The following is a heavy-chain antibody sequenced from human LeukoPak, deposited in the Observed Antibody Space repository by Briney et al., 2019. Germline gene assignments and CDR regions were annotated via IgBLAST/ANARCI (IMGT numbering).Heavy chain of an antibody. J-gene: IGHJ4*02. Sequence: SETLSLTCTVSGGSISSSSYYWGWIRQPPGKGLEWIGSIYYSGSTYYNPSLKSRVTIPVDTSKNQFSLKLSSVTAADTAVYYCASIPTDDSSGYYYWYYLDYWGQGTLVTVSS. V-gene: IGHV4-39*01. CDR3: ASIPTDDSSGYYYWYYLDY. D-gene: IGHD3-22*01. CDR2: IYYSGST. CDR1: GGSISSSSYY.